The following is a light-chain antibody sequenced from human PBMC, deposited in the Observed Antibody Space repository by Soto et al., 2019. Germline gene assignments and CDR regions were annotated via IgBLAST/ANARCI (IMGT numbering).Light chain of an antibody. CDR3: QQYEKWPPSIT. CDR1: RTVSNR. J-gene: IGKJ5*01. V-gene: IGKV3-15*01. Sequence: EILMTQSPDTLSVSPGERVTLSCRASRTVSNRLAWYQHKPGQAPRLLISGASTGATGIPPRFRGSGSGTEFTLTISSLQSEDFALYFCQQYEKWPPSITFGQGTRLEIK. CDR2: GAS.